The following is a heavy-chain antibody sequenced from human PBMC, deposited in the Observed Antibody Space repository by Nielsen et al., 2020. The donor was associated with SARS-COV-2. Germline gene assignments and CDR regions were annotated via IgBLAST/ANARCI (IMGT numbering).Heavy chain of an antibody. CDR3: AKELEVCCHYMDV. Sequence: GESLKISCPASGFALSAYGMDWVRQVPGRGLEWLAHIRMSDGATQYADSVRGRFTISRENAKNSLYLQMNSLRDEDTAVYFCAKELEVCCHYMDVWGKGTTVTVSS. D-gene: IGHD5/OR15-5a*01. V-gene: IGHV3-48*02. CDR1: GFALSAYG. J-gene: IGHJ6*03. CDR2: IRMSDGAT.